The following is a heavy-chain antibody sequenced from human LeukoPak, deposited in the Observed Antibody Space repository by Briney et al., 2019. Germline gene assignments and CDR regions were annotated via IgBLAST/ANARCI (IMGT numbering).Heavy chain of an antibody. CDR2: ISAYNGKT. Sequence: ASVKVSRKASGYTFTSHGISWVRQAPGQGREWMGWISAYNGKTNYVQKLQGRVTMTTDTSTSTAYMGLRSLRSDDTAVYYCARDRGLPTYYDILTGYSHYYYYNGMDVWGQGATVTVSS. D-gene: IGHD3-9*01. V-gene: IGHV1-18*01. CDR3: ARDRGLPTYYDILTGYSHYYYYNGMDV. J-gene: IGHJ6*02. CDR1: GYTFTSHG.